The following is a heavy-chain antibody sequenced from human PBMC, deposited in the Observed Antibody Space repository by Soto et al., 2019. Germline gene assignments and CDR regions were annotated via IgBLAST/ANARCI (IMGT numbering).Heavy chain of an antibody. D-gene: IGHD3-22*01. V-gene: IGHV3-30-3*01. CDR1: GFTFSSYA. CDR3: ARDLVSYYDSSGRNHGYYYYGMDV. J-gene: IGHJ6*02. CDR2: ISYDGSNK. Sequence: QVQLVESGGGVVQPGRSLRLSCAASGFTFSSYAMHWVRQAPGKGLEWVAVISYDGSNKYYADSVKGRLTISRDNSKNTLYLQMNSLRAEDTAVYYCARDLVSYYDSSGRNHGYYYYGMDVWGQGTTVTVSS.